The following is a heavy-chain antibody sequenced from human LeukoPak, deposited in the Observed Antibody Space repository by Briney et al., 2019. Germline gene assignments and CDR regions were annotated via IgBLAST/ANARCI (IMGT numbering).Heavy chain of an antibody. CDR3: AKDPVYSSGWYDY. Sequence: PGGSLRLSCAASGFTFSSYAMSWVRLAPGKGLEWVSAISGSGGSTYYADSVKGRFTISRDNSKNTLYLQMNSLRAEDTAVYYCAKDPVYSSGWYDYWGQGTLVTVSS. D-gene: IGHD6-19*01. V-gene: IGHV3-23*01. CDR1: GFTFSSYA. J-gene: IGHJ4*02. CDR2: ISGSGGST.